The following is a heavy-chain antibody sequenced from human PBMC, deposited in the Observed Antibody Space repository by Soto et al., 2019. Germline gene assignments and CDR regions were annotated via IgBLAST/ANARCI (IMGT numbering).Heavy chain of an antibody. CDR3: ASEQYSSSSRGHYYYGMDV. D-gene: IGHD6-6*01. J-gene: IGHJ6*02. V-gene: IGHV1-46*01. CDR1: GYTFTSYY. CDR2: INPSGGST. Sequence: ALVKVSCKASGYTFTSYYMHWVRQAPGQGLEWMGIINPSGGSTSYAQKFQGRVTMTRDTSTSTVYMELSSLRSEDTAVYYCASEQYSSSSRGHYYYGMDVWGQGTTVTVSS.